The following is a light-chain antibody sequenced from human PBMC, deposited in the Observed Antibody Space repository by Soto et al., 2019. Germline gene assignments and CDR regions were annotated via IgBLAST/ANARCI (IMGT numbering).Light chain of an antibody. J-gene: IGKJ1*01. V-gene: IGKV3-20*01. Sequence: EIVLTQSPGTLSLSPGDRATLSCRATQSVSSSYLAWYQQKPGQAPRLLIYGASSRATGIPDRFSGSGSGTDFTLTINRLEPEDFAVYYCQQYGGSPRTFGQGTKVDIK. CDR2: GAS. CDR3: QQYGGSPRT. CDR1: QSVSSSY.